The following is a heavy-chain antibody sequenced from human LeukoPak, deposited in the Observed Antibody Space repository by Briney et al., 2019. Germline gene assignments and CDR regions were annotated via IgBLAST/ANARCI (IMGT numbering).Heavy chain of an antibody. CDR1: GFTFSNYE. CDR2: ISESGSLI. J-gene: IGHJ4*02. V-gene: IGHV3-48*03. Sequence: GGSLRLSCAASGFTFSNYEMNWVRQAPGKGLEWVAYISESGSLIYYADSVMGRFTISRDNSKNSLFLQMSSLRAEDTAVYYFARDSGSGTTGNEFDYWGQGTLVSVSS. CDR3: ARDSGSGTTGNEFDY. D-gene: IGHD1-1*01.